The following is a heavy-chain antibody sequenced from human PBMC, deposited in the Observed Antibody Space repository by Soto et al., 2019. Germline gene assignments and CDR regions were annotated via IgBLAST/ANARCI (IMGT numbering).Heavy chain of an antibody. D-gene: IGHD3-22*01. J-gene: IGHJ4*02. CDR1: GFTFSSYA. Sequence: EVQLLESGGGLVQPGGSLRLSCAASGFTFSSYAMSWVRQAPGKGQEWVSAISGSGGSTYYADSVKGRFTISRDNSKNTLYLQMNSLRAEDTAVYYCARPDYYDSSAPDYWGQGTLVTVSS. V-gene: IGHV3-23*01. CDR2: ISGSGGST. CDR3: ARPDYYDSSAPDY.